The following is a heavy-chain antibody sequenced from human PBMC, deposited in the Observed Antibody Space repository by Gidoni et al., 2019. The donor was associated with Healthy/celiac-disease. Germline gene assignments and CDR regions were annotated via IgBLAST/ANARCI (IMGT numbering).Heavy chain of an antibody. Sequence: QVQLQESGPGLVKPSQTLSLTCTVSGGSIRSGSYYWSWIRQPAGKGLEWIGRIYTSGSTNYNPSLKMRVTMSVDTSKNQFSLKLSSVTAADTAGYYCARDWSPHWYFDLWGRGTLVTVSS. CDR1: GGSIRSGSYY. V-gene: IGHV4-61*02. CDR2: IYTSGST. J-gene: IGHJ2*01. CDR3: ARDWSPHWYFDL.